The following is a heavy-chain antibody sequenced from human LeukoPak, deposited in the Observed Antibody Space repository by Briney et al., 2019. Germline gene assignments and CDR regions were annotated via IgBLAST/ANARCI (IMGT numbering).Heavy chain of an antibody. CDR2: ISAYNGNT. V-gene: IGHV1-18*01. Sequence: GASVKVSCKASGYTFTSYGISWVRQAPGQGLEWMGWISAYNGNTNYAQKLQGRVTMTTDTSTSTAYMELRSLRSDDTAVYYCARAPPVRGYSYGFGVDYYYGMDVWGQGTLVTVSS. J-gene: IGHJ6*02. CDR1: GYTFTSYG. D-gene: IGHD5-18*01. CDR3: ARAPPVRGYSYGFGVDYYYGMDV.